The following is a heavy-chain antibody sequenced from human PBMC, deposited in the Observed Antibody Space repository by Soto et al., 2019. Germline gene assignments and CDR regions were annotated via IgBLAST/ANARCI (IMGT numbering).Heavy chain of an antibody. CDR1: GFTFSDYA. Sequence: VQLVESGGGVVQPGRSLRLSCAASGFTFSDYAMHWVRQAPGKGLEWGAVVSHDGRNTQYAESVKGRFTISRDSYKNTVSQEMTSLRAEETAVYYCANGARQWMVTSDFNYWGQGALVTVSS. CDR2: VSHDGRNT. D-gene: IGHD6-19*01. CDR3: ANGARQWMVTSDFNY. V-gene: IGHV3-30*18. J-gene: IGHJ4*02.